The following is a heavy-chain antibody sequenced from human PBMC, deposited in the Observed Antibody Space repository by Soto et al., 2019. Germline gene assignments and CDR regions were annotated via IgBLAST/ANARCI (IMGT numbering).Heavy chain of an antibody. CDR1: GGIFTNYA. CDR3: SAYCSSSKCRAGDDY. J-gene: IGHJ4*02. D-gene: IGHD2-2*01. V-gene: IGHV1-69*06. CDR2: TIPLFGTA. Sequence: QVVQSGPEVRQPGSSVKVSCKPSGGIFTNYAFTWVRQAPGQRLEWMGGTIPLFGTANYAQKFQGRVTITADKSTTTVYLEVNSLRSEDTALYYCSAYCSSSKCRAGDDYWGQGTLVTVSS.